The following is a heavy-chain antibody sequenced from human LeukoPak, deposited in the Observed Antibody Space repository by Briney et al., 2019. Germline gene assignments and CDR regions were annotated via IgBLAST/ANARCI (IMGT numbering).Heavy chain of an antibody. Sequence: PSETLSLTCAVYGGSFSDFHWSWIRQTPGKGLEWIAEITHTGSANYNPSLKNRVTISVDPSKKRFSLKLRSVTAADTAVYYCSRGPRIFGPWGQGTLVTVSS. CDR3: SRGPRIFGP. CDR1: GGSFSDFH. D-gene: IGHD3-3*01. V-gene: IGHV4-34*01. CDR2: ITHTGSA. J-gene: IGHJ5*02.